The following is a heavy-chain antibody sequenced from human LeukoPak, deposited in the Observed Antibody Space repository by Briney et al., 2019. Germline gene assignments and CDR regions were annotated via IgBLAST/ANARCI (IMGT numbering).Heavy chain of an antibody. D-gene: IGHD3-10*01. CDR2: INPNSGGT. V-gene: IGHV1-2*02. Sequence: ASVKVSCKASGYTFTGYYMHWVRQAPGQGLEWMGWINPNSGGTNYAQKFQGRVTMTRDMSTSTVYMELSSLSSEDTAVYYCARGLGVRGGENDYWGQGTLVTVSS. CDR1: GYTFTGYY. CDR3: ARGLGVRGGENDY. J-gene: IGHJ4*02.